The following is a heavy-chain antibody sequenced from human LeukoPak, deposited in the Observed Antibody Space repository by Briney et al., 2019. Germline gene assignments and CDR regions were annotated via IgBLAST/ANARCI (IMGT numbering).Heavy chain of an antibody. CDR1: GFTFSSYA. Sequence: GSLRLSCAASGFTFSSYAMSWVRQPPGKGLEWIGSIYYSGSTYYNPSLKSRVTISVDTSKNQFSLELSSLSAADTATYYCARTGYSSTWSPLNHFDYWGQGLLVTVST. CDR3: ARTGYSSTWSPLNHFDY. CDR2: IYYSGST. D-gene: IGHD6-13*01. V-gene: IGHV4-38-2*01. J-gene: IGHJ4*02.